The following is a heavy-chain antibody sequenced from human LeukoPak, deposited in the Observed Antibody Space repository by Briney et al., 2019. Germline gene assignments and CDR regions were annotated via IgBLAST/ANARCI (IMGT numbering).Heavy chain of an antibody. Sequence: GGSLRLSCAASGFTFSDYAMHWVRLAPGKGLEWVAVISKDGSDKYYPGSVRGRFTISRDNSKNTIYLQMDSLRAKDTAIYYCARDYWWNYDYWGQGTLVTVSS. V-gene: IGHV3-30-3*01. J-gene: IGHJ4*02. D-gene: IGHD1-7*01. CDR3: ARDYWWNYDY. CDR1: GFTFSDYA. CDR2: ISKDGSDK.